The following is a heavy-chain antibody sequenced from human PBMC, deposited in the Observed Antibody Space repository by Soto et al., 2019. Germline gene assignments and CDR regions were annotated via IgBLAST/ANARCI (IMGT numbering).Heavy chain of an antibody. Sequence: GGSLRLSCAASGFTFSSYSMNWVRQAPGKGLEWVSSISSSSSYIYYADSVKGRFTISRDNAKNSLYLQMNSLRAEDTAVYYCAREDTIFGVVIGCMDVWGQGTTVTVSS. D-gene: IGHD3-3*01. CDR2: ISSSSSYI. J-gene: IGHJ6*02. V-gene: IGHV3-21*01. CDR1: GFTFSSYS. CDR3: AREDTIFGVVIGCMDV.